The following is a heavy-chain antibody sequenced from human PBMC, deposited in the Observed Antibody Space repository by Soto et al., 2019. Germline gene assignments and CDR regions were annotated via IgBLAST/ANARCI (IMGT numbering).Heavy chain of an antibody. D-gene: IGHD5-12*01. V-gene: IGHV1-3*01. J-gene: IGHJ5*02. CDR3: ARGVEMATWFDP. Sequence: ALVKVSCKASGYTFTSYAMPWVRQAPGQRLEWMGWINAGNGNTKYSQKFQGRVTITRDTSASTAYMELSSLRSEDTAVYYCARGVEMATWFDPWGQGTQVTVSS. CDR1: GYTFTSYA. CDR2: INAGNGNT.